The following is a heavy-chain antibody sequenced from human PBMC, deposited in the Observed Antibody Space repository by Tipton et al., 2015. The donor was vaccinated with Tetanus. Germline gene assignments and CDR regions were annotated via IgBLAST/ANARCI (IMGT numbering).Heavy chain of an antibody. CDR1: GDSITRGPYY. V-gene: IGHV4-61*01. J-gene: IGHJ4*02. CDR2: VHKNGST. CDR3: ARANNDYPKKGPFDY. Sequence: LRLSCTLSGDSITRGPYYWSWIRQSPGKGLEWMGHVHKNGSTNYNPSLKSRLTMSLDSSKNQFSLRLTSVTAADTAVYYCARANNDYPKKGPFDYWGQGARVIVSS. D-gene: IGHD5-12*01.